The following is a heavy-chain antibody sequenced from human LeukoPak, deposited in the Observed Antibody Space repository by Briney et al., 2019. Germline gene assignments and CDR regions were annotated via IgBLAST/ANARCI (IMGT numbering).Heavy chain of an antibody. D-gene: IGHD3-22*01. CDR2: ISSSSSTI. Sequence: GGALRLSCAASGFTFSNYNMNWVRQAPGKGLEGVSYISSSSSTIYYADSVKGRFTISRDNAKNSLYLQMNSLRAEDTAVYYCARDGAYYDSSGYGPFDYWGQGTLVTVSS. CDR1: GFTFSNYN. CDR3: ARDGAYYDSSGYGPFDY. J-gene: IGHJ4*02. V-gene: IGHV3-48*01.